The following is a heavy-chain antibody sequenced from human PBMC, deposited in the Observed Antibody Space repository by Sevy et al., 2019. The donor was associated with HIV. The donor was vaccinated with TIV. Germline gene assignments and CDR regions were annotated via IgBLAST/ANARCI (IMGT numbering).Heavy chain of an antibody. CDR2: IWSDGSNK. V-gene: IGHV3-33*01. CDR1: GFTFSDHG. Sequence: GGSLRLSCAASGFTFSDHGMHWVRQAPGKGLEWVAVIWSDGSNKYYGDSVKGRFTISRDSSKNTLFLQMNSLRVDDTAVYYCAREERSGTTTSFDYWGQGALVTVSS. D-gene: IGHD1-7*01. J-gene: IGHJ4*02. CDR3: AREERSGTTTSFDY.